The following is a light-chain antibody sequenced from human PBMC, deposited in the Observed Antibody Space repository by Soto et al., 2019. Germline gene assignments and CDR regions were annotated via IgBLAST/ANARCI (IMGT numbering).Light chain of an antibody. V-gene: IGKV1-5*01. J-gene: IGKJ1*01. CDR3: QHYNSYSPA. CDR1: QSISSW. CDR2: DAS. Sequence: DIQMTQSPSTRSASVGERVTITCRASQSISSWLAWYQQKPGKAPKLLIYDASSLESGVPSRFSGSGSGTDFTLTISSLQPDDFATYYCQHYNSYSPAFGQGTKVDIK.